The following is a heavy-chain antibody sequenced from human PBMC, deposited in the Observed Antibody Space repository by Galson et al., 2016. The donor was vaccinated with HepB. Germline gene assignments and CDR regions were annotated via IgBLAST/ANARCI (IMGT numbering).Heavy chain of an antibody. Sequence: SEKVSCKASGYTFTTSGISWVRQAPGQGLEWMGWISTYSGNTKYAQKFQGGLTLTTDSSTTTAYMELRSLRFDDTALYYCARDVQYRFDSWGQGTLVTVSS. CDR3: ARDVQYRFDS. V-gene: IGHV1-18*01. CDR2: ISTYSGNT. D-gene: IGHD2/OR15-2a*01. CDR1: GYTFTTSG. J-gene: IGHJ4*02.